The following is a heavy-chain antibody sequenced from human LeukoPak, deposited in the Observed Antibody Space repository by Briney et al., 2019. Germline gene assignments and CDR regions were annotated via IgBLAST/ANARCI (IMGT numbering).Heavy chain of an antibody. D-gene: IGHD5-24*01. CDR2: IRSKANSYAT. V-gene: IGHV3-73*01. CDR3: TLLGRDGYNNY. Sequence: GGSLRLSCAASGFTFSGSAMHWVRQASGKGLEWVGRIRSKANSYATAYAASVKGRFTISRDDSKNTAYLQMNSPKTEDTAVYYCTLLGRDGYNNYWGQGTLVTVSS. CDR1: GFTFSGSA. J-gene: IGHJ4*02.